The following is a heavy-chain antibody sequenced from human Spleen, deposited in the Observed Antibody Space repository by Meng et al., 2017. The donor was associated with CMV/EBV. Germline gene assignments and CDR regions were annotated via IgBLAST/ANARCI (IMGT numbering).Heavy chain of an antibody. CDR1: GGTFSSYA. V-gene: IGHV1-69*05. CDR3: ARRGTDFWSGYSFDY. D-gene: IGHD3-3*01. Sequence: SVKVSCKASGGTFSSYAISWVRQAPGQGLEWMGGIIPIFGTANYAQKFQGRVTITTDESTSTAYMELSSLRSEDTAVYYCARRGTDFWSGYSFDYWGQGTLVTVSS. CDR2: IIPIFGTA. J-gene: IGHJ4*02.